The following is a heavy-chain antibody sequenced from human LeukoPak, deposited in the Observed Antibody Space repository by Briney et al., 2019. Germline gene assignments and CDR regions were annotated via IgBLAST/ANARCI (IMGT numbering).Heavy chain of an antibody. CDR2: INPNSGGT. V-gene: IGHV1-2*02. J-gene: IGHJ4*02. Sequence: GASVKVSCKASGYTFTGYYMHWVRQAPGQGLEWMGWINPNSGGTNYAQKFQGRVTMTRDTSISTAYMELSRLRSDDTAVYYCAKTGPSDYYDSSDYWGQGTLVTVSS. D-gene: IGHD3-22*01. CDR3: AKTGPSDYYDSSDY. CDR1: GYTFTGYY.